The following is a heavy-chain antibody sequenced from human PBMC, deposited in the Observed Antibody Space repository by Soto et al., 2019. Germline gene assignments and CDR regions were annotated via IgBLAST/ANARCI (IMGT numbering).Heavy chain of an antibody. D-gene: IGHD3-10*01. V-gene: IGHV4-59*08. CDR3: ARLPPRSSDATANWFDS. CDR2: FYYSGST. CDR1: GGSFRSYY. J-gene: IGHJ5*01. Sequence: SETLSLTCTVSGGSFRSYYWSWVRQPPGKGLEWIGHFYYSGSTKYDPSLESRVTISVDTSKNQFSLKLASVTAADTAVYYCARLPPRSSDATANWFDSWGQGTLVTVSS.